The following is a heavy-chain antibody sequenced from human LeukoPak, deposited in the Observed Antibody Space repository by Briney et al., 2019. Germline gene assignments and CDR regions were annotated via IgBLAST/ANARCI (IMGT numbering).Heavy chain of an antibody. CDR3: ARDRINMMVLVHVSGLDL. J-gene: IGHJ5*02. CDR1: GFTLSEYG. Sequence: GRSLRLSCAASGFTLSEYGIHWVRQAPGKGLEWVAVLSYDGNDRYYADSVNGRFTISRDISSDTVSLQMNSLRVEDTAVYFCARDRINMMVLVHVSGLDLWGQGTLVTVSS. V-gene: IGHV3-30*01. D-gene: IGHD3-22*01. CDR2: LSYDGNDR.